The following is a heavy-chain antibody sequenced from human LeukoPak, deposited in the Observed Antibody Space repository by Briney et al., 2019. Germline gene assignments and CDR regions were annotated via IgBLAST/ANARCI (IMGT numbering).Heavy chain of an antibody. V-gene: IGHV4-59*01. CDR2: IYYSGST. CDR1: GASISSYY. CDR3: ARVPPGRSGGTCPDY. D-gene: IGHD2-15*01. J-gene: IGHJ4*02. Sequence: RSETLSLTCTVSGASISSYYWSWIRQPPGKGLEWIGYIYYSGSTNYNPSLKSRVTISVDTSKNQFSLKLRSVTAADTAVYYCARVPPGRSGGTCPDYWGQGTLVTVSS.